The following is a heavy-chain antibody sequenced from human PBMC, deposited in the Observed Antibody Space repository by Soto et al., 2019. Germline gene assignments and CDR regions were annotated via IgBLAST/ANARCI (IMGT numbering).Heavy chain of an antibody. J-gene: IGHJ4*02. CDR2: ISYDRSNK. CDR1: GFTFSSYA. CDR3: ARGITMVRGIIIDYFAY. D-gene: IGHD3-10*01. V-gene: IGHV3-30-3*01. Sequence: QVQLVESGGGVVQPGKSLRLSCAASGFTFSSYAMHWVRQAPGKGLEWVAVISYDRSNKYYADSVKGRFTISRDNSKNTLYLQMNSLRVEDTAVYYCARGITMVRGIIIDYFAYWGQGTLVTVSS.